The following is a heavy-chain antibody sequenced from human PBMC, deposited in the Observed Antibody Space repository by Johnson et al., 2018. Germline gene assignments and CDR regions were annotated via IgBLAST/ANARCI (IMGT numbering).Heavy chain of an antibody. CDR3: ARARSWGIQLYYYYYGMDV. CDR1: GFTFSSYG. V-gene: IGHV3-33*01. Sequence: QVQLVQSGGGVVQXGRSLRLXCAASGFTFSSYGMHWVRQAPGKGLEWVAVIWYDGSNRYYADSVQGRFTISRDNSKKTQYLPMNSLRAEDPAVYYCARARSWGIQLYYYYYGMDVWGQGTTVTVSS. D-gene: IGHD5-18*01. J-gene: IGHJ6*02. CDR2: IWYDGSNR.